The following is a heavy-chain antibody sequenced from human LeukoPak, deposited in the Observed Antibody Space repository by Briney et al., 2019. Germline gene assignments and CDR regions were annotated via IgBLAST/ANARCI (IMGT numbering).Heavy chain of an antibody. V-gene: IGHV4-4*07. CDR3: ARDAGSGWYYRKSYGMDV. CDR1: GGSISSYY. J-gene: IGHJ6*02. Sequence: SETLSLTCAVSGGSISSYYWSWIRQPAGKGLEWIGRIYTSGSTNYNPSLKSRVTMSVDTSKNQFSLKLSSVTAADTAVYYCARDAGSGWYYRKSYGMDVWGQGTTVTVSS. CDR2: IYTSGST. D-gene: IGHD6-19*01.